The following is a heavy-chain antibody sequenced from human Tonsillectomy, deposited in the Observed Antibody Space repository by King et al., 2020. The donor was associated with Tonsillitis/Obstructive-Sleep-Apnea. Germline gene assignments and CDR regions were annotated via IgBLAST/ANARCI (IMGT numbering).Heavy chain of an antibody. D-gene: IGHD2-21*01. V-gene: IGHV3-15*01. CDR2: IKSKTDGGTT. Sequence: EVQLVESGGGLVKPGGSLRLSCAASGFTFSNAWMSWVRQAPGKGLEWVGRIKSKTDGGTTDYAAPVKGRFTISRDDSKNTLYLQMNSLKTEDTAVYYWATGGGVVVIGTSRTGTFDYWGQGTVVT. CDR3: ATGGGVVVIGTSRTGTFDY. CDR1: GFTFSNAW. J-gene: IGHJ4*02.